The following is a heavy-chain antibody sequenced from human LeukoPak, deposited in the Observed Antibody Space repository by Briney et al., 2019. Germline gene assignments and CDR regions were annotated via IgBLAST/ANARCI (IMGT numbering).Heavy chain of an antibody. CDR1: GFIFSSFW. V-gene: IGHV3-7*01. CDR2: IKPDGSEK. J-gene: IGHJ4*02. Sequence: PGRSLRLSCAASGFIFSSFWMTWVRQAPGKGLEWVANIKPDGSEKSYVDSVKGRFTVSRDNAKNSLYLHMNSLRAEDTALYYCSRNTVAAAGDDWGQGTLVTVSS. CDR3: SRNTVAAAGDD. D-gene: IGHD6-13*01.